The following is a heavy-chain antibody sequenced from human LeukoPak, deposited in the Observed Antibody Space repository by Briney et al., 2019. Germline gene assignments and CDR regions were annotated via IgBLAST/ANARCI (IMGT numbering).Heavy chain of an antibody. CDR1: GFTFRSYA. D-gene: IGHD2-15*01. CDR2: LSGSGGRT. V-gene: IGHV3-23*01. Sequence: GGSLRLSCAASGFTFRSYAMNWVRQAPGKGLEWVSALSGSGGRTYYADSVRGRFTISRDNPKNTLYLQMSSLRVEDTAVYYCAKSGVVVPAAFDYWGQGTLVTVSS. CDR3: AKSGVVVPAAFDY. J-gene: IGHJ4*02.